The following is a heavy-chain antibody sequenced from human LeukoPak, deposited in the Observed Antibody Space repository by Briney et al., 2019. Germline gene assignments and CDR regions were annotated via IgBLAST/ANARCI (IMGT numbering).Heavy chain of an antibody. CDR2: IKQDGSEK. J-gene: IGHJ4*02. Sequence: GGSLRLSCAASGFTFSSYWMSWVRQAPGKGLEWVANIKQDGSEKYYVDSVKGQFTISSDNAENSLYLQMNSLRAEDTAVYYCARALVATISSTWTTVTTRGFDYWGQGTLVTVSS. CDR1: GFTFSSYW. CDR3: ARALVATISSTWTTVTTRGFDY. D-gene: IGHD4-17*01. V-gene: IGHV3-7*01.